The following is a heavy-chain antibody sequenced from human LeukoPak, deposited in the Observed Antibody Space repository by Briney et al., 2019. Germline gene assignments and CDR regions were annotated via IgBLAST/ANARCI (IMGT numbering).Heavy chain of an antibody. CDR3: ARDMPITIFGQDHYYYYYMDV. CDR2: IKQDGSEQ. CDR1: GFTFSKYW. D-gene: IGHD3-3*01. Sequence: GGSLRLSCAASGFTFSKYWMSWVRQAPGKGLEWVANIKQDGSEQYYVDSVKGRFTISRDNAKNSLYLQMNSLRAEDTAVYYCARDMPITIFGQDHYYYYYMDVWGKGTTVTVSS. J-gene: IGHJ6*03. V-gene: IGHV3-7*01.